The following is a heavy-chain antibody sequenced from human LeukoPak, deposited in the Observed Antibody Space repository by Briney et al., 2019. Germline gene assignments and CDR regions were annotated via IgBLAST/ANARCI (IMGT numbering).Heavy chain of an antibody. Sequence: PGGSLRLSCAASGFTFSSYGMSWVRQAPGKGLEWVANIKQDGSEKYYVDSVKGRFTISRDNAKNSLYLQMNSLRAEDTAVYYCARVYMGDGSSLFRHFDYWGQGTLVTVSS. V-gene: IGHV3-7*01. CDR2: IKQDGSEK. CDR1: GFTFSSYG. CDR3: ARVYMGDGSSLFRHFDY. J-gene: IGHJ4*02. D-gene: IGHD6-6*01.